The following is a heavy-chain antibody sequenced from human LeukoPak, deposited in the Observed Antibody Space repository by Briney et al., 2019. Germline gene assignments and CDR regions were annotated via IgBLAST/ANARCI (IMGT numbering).Heavy chain of an antibody. CDR1: GYSFTSYW. CDR2: IDPSDSYT. J-gene: IGHJ4*02. D-gene: IGHD1-26*01. Sequence: PGESLQISCKGSGYSFTSYWISWVRQMPGKGLEWMGRIDPSDSYTNYSPSFEGHVTISADRSTNTAYLQWSSLKASDTAMYYCARQGGATPGYWGQGTLVTVPS. V-gene: IGHV5-10-1*01. CDR3: ARQGGATPGY.